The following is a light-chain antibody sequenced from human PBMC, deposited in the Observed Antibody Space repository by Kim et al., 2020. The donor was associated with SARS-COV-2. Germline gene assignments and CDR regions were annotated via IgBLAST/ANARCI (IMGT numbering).Light chain of an antibody. J-gene: IGKJ2*01. CDR3: HQYGTSPYT. CDR2: GSS. V-gene: IGKV3-20*01. CDR1: QTLSAPF. Sequence: LSPGERATLSCRASQTLSAPFLAWYQHKPGQGPRLLIYGSSTRATGIPDRFSGSASGTDFTLTISRLEPEDFAVYYCHQYGTSPYTFGQGTNLEI.